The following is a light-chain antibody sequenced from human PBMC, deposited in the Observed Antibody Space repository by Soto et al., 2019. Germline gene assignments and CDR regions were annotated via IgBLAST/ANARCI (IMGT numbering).Light chain of an antibody. CDR1: SSDVGSYNL. CDR2: EGS. CDR3: CSYAGSSTSAV. V-gene: IGLV2-23*01. Sequence: QSALTQPASVSGSPGQSITISCTGTSSDVGSYNLVSWYQQHPGKAPKLMIYEGSKRPSGVSNRFSGSKSGNTASLTISGLQAEDEAYYYCCSYAGSSTSAVFGGGTQLTVL. J-gene: IGLJ7*01.